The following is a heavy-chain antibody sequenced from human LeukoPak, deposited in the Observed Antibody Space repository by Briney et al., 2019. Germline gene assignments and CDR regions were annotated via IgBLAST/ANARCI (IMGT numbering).Heavy chain of an antibody. J-gene: IGHJ4*02. CDR3: ARGNHPPYYDFWSGYHDY. CDR2: IWYDGSNK. V-gene: IGHV3-33*01. Sequence: GRSLRLSCAASGFTFSSYGMHWVRQAPGKGLEWVAVIWYDGSNKYYADSVKGRFTISRDNSKSTLYLQMNSLRAEDTAVYYCARGNHPPYYDFWSGYHDYWGQGTLVTVSS. CDR1: GFTFSSYG. D-gene: IGHD3-3*01.